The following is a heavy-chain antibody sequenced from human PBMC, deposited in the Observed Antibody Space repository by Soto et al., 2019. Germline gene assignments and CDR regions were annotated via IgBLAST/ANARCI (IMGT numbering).Heavy chain of an antibody. CDR3: AADEMATTNFDY. CDR1: GGTFSSYA. D-gene: IGHD5-12*01. V-gene: IGHV1-69*13. Sequence: SVKVSCKASGGTFSSYAISWVRQAPGQGLEWMGGIIPIFGTANYAQKFQGRVTITADESTSTAYMELSSLRSEDTAVYYCAADEMATTNFDYWGQGTLVTVSS. CDR2: IIPIFGTA. J-gene: IGHJ4*02.